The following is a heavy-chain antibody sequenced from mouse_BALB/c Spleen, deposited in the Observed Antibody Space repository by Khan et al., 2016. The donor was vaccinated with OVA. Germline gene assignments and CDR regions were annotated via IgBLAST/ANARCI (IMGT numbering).Heavy chain of an antibody. D-gene: IGHD1-1*02. CDR1: GYTFTDYA. J-gene: IGHJ3*01. Sequence: VQLQESGAELVRPGVSVKISCKASGYTFTDYAMHWVKQRHAKSLEWIGVISTNYGDADYNQKFQGKASMTVDRSSSTVYMELARLTSEDSAIYYCVRGGKFAYWGQGTLVTVPA. V-gene: IGHV1S137*01. CDR2: ISTNYGDA. CDR3: VRGGKFAY.